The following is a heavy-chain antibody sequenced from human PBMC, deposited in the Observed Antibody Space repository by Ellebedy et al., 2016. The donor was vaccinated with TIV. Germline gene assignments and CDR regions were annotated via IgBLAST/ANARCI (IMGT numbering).Heavy chain of an antibody. CDR3: ARGRDYSNYNWFDP. Sequence: AASVKVSCKVSGYTLTELSMHWVRQAPGKGLEWMGGFDPEDGETIYAQKFQGRVTMTEDTSTDTAYMELSSLRSEDTAVYYCARGRDYSNYNWFDPWGQGTLVTVSS. CDR1: GYTLTELS. D-gene: IGHD4-11*01. J-gene: IGHJ5*02. V-gene: IGHV1-24*01. CDR2: FDPEDGET.